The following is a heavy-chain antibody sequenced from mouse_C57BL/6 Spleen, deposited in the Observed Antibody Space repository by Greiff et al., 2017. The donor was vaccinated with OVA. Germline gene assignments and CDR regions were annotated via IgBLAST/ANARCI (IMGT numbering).Heavy chain of an antibody. V-gene: IGHV7-3*01. J-gene: IGHJ2*01. CDR1: GFTFTDYY. CDR2: IRNKANSYTT. CDR3: ARSHYYGSSYFDY. D-gene: IGHD1-1*01. Sequence: EVQLQESGGGLVQPGGSLSLSCAASGFTFTDYYMSWVRQPPGKALEWLGFIRNKANSYTTEYSASVKGRFTISRDNSQSILYLQMNALRAEDSATYYCARSHYYGSSYFDYWGQGTTLTVSS.